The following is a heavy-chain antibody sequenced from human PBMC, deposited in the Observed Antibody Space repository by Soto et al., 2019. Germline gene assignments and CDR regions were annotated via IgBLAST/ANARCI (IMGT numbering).Heavy chain of an antibody. CDR3: ARGIAAAGNYYYYMDV. J-gene: IGHJ6*03. D-gene: IGHD6-13*01. V-gene: IGHV1-8*01. Sequence: QVQLVQSGAEVKKPGASVKVSCKASGYTFTSYDINWVRQATGQGLEWMGWMNPNSGNTGYAQKFQGRVTMTRNTSISTAYMELSSLRSEDTAVYYCARGIAAAGNYYYYMDVWGKGTTVTVSS. CDR2: MNPNSGNT. CDR1: GYTFTSYD.